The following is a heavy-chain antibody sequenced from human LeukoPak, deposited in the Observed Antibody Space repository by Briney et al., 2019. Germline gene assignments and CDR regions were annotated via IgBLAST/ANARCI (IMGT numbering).Heavy chain of an antibody. CDR3: AKGESYHGY. D-gene: IGHD1-26*01. V-gene: IGHV4-4*07. CDR1: GRSISSSY. J-gene: IGHJ4*02. Sequence: PSETLSLTCTVSGRSISSSYWTWIRQPAGKGLEWIGRIYSSGSTNYSPSLKSRVTMSLDTSKNQFYLKFNSVTAADTAVYYCAKGESYHGYWGQGTLVTVSS. CDR2: IYSSGST.